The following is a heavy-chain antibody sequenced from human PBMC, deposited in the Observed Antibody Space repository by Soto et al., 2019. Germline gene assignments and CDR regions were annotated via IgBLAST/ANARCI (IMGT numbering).Heavy chain of an antibody. CDR2: IYYSGST. CDR3: ARLGVFCSGGSCYRDSGWFDP. CDR1: GGSISSYY. Sequence: SETLSLTCTVSGGSISSYYWSWIRQPPGKGLEWIGYIYYSGSTNYNPSLKSRVTISVDTSKNQFSLKLSSVTAADTAVYYCARLGVFCSGGSCYRDSGWFDPWGQGTLVTVSS. V-gene: IGHV4-59*08. J-gene: IGHJ5*02. D-gene: IGHD2-15*01.